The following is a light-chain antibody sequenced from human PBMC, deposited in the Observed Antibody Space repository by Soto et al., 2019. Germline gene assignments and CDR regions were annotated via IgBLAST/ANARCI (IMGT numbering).Light chain of an antibody. CDR1: SSNIGSNT. J-gene: IGLJ2*01. CDR3: AAWDDSLNAVV. Sequence: QSVLTQPPSASGTPGQRVTISCSGSSSNIGSNTVNWYQQLAGTAPKLLIYSNNYRPSGVPDRFSGSKSGTSASLAISGLQSEDSADYYCAAWDDSLNAVVFGGGTKVTVL. V-gene: IGLV1-44*01. CDR2: SNN.